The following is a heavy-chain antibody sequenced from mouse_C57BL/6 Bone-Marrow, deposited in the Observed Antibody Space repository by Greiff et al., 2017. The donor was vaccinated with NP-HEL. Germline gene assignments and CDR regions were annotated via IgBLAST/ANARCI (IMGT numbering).Heavy chain of an antibody. CDR3: ARRYGSLFDY. D-gene: IGHD1-1*01. V-gene: IGHV1-52*01. J-gene: IGHJ2*01. CDR2: IDPSDSET. CDR1: GYTFTSYW. Sequence: QVQLQQPGAELVRPGSSVKLSCKASGYTFTSYWMHWVTQRPIQGLEWIGNIDPSDSETHYNQKFKDKATLTVDKSSSTAYIQLSSLTSEDSAVYYCARRYGSLFDYWGQGTTLTVSS.